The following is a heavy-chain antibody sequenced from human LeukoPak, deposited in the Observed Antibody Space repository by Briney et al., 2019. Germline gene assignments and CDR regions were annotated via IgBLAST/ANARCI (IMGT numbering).Heavy chain of an antibody. J-gene: IGHJ6*03. D-gene: IGHD6-19*01. CDR3: ASLQSYSGLYTYSYYMDV. CDR1: GYSISSGYY. Sequence: SETLSRTCAVSGYSISSGYYWGWIRQPPGKGLEWIGSIYHSGSTYYNPSLKSRVTISVDTSKNQFSLKLSSVTAADTAVYYCASLQSYSGLYTYSYYMDVWGKGTTVTVSS. V-gene: IGHV4-38-2*01. CDR2: IYHSGST.